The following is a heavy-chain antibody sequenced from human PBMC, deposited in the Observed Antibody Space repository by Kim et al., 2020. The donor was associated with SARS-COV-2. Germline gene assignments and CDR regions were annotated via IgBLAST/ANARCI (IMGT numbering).Heavy chain of an antibody. Sequence: DSVKGRFTISGDNSKNTLSLQMNSLRAEDTAVYYCARGYYDSSAGDAFDIWGQGTMVTVSS. J-gene: IGHJ3*02. V-gene: IGHV3-66*01. D-gene: IGHD3-22*01. CDR3: ARGYYDSSAGDAFDI.